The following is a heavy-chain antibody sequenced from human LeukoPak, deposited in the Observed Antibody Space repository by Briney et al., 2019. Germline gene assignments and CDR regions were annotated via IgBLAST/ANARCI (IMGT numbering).Heavy chain of an antibody. Sequence: SETLSLTCAVYGGSFSGYYWSWSRQPPGKGLEWIWEINHSGSTNYKPSLKSRVTISVDTSKNQFSLTLSSVTAADTAAYYCARVRPRIFGVVIIPATWFDPWGQGTLATVSS. D-gene: IGHD3-3*02. CDR1: GGSFSGYY. CDR3: ARVRPRIFGVVIIPATWFDP. CDR2: INHSGST. J-gene: IGHJ5*02. V-gene: IGHV4-34*01.